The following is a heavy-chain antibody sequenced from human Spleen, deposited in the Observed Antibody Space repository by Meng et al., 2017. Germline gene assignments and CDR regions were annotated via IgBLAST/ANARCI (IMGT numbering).Heavy chain of an antibody. CDR2: IIPIFGIG. J-gene: IGHJ6*02. V-gene: IGHV1-69*10. Sequence: SVKVSCKASGYTFTGYYMHWVRQAPGQGLEWMGGIIPIFGIGNYAQKFQGRATITADKLTSTAYMALSSLRSEDTAVYYCSRAYGDYYFYYGMDVWGQGTTVTVSS. CDR1: GYTFTGYY. D-gene: IGHD4-17*01. CDR3: SRAYGDYYFYYGMDV.